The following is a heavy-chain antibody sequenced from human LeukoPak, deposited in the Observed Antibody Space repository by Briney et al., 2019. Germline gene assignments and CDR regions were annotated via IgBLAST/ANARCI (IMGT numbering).Heavy chain of an antibody. V-gene: IGHV3-30*18. D-gene: IGHD3-10*01. J-gene: IGHJ3*02. Sequence: GGSLRLSCAASGFTFSNYGMHWVRQAPGKGLEWVVVISYDGSNKYYADSVKGRFTISRDNSKNTLYLQMNSLRAEDTAVYYCTNGYYYGSGSYYKEAFDIWGQGTMVTVSS. CDR3: TNGYYYGSGSYYKEAFDI. CDR1: GFTFSNYG. CDR2: ISYDGSNK.